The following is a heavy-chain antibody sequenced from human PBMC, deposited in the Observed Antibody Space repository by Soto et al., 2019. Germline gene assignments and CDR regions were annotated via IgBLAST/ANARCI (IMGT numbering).Heavy chain of an antibody. CDR1: GFIVSSYY. Sequence: GGSLRLSCAATGFIVSSYYMTWVRQAPGKGLEWVSVVYSDSNIRYYTNSVEGRFTISRDNSENTVYLQMNSLRAEDTAVYYCARSGSGWYTCDYWGHGTLVTVSS. CDR3: ARSGSGWYTCDY. CDR2: VYSDSNIR. J-gene: IGHJ4*01. V-gene: IGHV3-66*01. D-gene: IGHD6-19*01.